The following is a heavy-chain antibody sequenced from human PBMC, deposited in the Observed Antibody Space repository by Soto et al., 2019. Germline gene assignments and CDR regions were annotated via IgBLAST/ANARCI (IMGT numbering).Heavy chain of an antibody. CDR1: GFTFSSYG. V-gene: IGHV3-33*01. J-gene: IGHJ5*02. Sequence: GGSLRLSCAASGFTFSSYGMHWVRQAPGKGLEWVAVIWYDGSNKYYADSVKGRFTISRDNSKNTLYLQMNSLRAEDTAVYYCARDPHIYGSGSLNWLDPWGQGTLVTVSS. D-gene: IGHD3-10*01. CDR3: ARDPHIYGSGSLNWLDP. CDR2: IWYDGSNK.